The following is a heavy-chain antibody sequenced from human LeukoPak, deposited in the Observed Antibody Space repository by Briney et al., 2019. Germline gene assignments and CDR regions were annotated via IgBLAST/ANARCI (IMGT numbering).Heavy chain of an antibody. CDR2: IYHSGSS. CDR1: GGSISTSNW. V-gene: IGHV4-4*02. CDR3: ARGTYDSSGYYYIPIAFDI. J-gene: IGHJ3*02. Sequence: SGTLSLTCAVSGGSISTSNWWSWVRQPPGKGLEWIGEIYHSGSSNYNPSLKSRVTISVDRSKNQFSLKLSSVTAADTAVYYCARGTYDSSGYYYIPIAFDIWGQGTMVTVSS. D-gene: IGHD3-22*01.